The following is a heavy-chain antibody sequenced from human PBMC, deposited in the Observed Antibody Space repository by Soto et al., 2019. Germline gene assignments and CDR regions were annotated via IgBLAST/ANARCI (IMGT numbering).Heavy chain of an antibody. CDR1: GFTFSSYA. D-gene: IGHD6-19*01. Sequence: GSLRLSCAASGFTFSSYAMSWVRQAPGKGLEWVSAISGSGGSTYYADSVKGRFTISRDNSKNTLYLQMNSLRAEDTAVYYCAKDQGYSSGWYYFDYWGQGTLVTVSS. CDR2: ISGSGGST. CDR3: AKDQGYSSGWYYFDY. J-gene: IGHJ4*02. V-gene: IGHV3-23*01.